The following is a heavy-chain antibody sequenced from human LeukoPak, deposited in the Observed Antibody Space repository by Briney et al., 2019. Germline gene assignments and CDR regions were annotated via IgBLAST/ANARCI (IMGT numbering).Heavy chain of an antibody. CDR3: AREVERYSSGWADY. D-gene: IGHD6-19*01. J-gene: IGHJ4*02. Sequence: SETLSLTCTVSGGSLSSGSYYWSWIRQPAGKGLERIGRIYTSGSTNYNPSLKSRVTISVDTSKNQFSLKLSSVTAADTAVYYCAREVERYSSGWADYWGQGTLVTVSS. CDR1: GGSLSSGSYY. V-gene: IGHV4-61*02. CDR2: IYTSGST.